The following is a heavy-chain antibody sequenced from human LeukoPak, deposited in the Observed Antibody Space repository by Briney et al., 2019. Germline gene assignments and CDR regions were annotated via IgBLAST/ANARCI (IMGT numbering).Heavy chain of an antibody. V-gene: IGHV3-21*01. D-gene: IGHD6-13*01. J-gene: IGHJ4*02. Sequence: GGSLRLSCAASGFTFSSYAMSWVRQAPGKGLEWVSSTSSSSSYIYYADSVKGRFTISRDNAKNSLYLQMNSLRAEDTAVYYCARGLMIAAAGTVDYWGQGTLVTVSS. CDR3: ARGLMIAAAGTVDY. CDR2: TSSSSSYI. CDR1: GFTFSSYA.